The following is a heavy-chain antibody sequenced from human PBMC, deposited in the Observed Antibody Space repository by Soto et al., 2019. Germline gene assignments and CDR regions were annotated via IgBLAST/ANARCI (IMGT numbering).Heavy chain of an antibody. CDR1: GGSISSYY. D-gene: IGHD3-10*01. CDR3: ARCMEFGEFGNSMDV. Sequence: SETLSLTCTVSGGSISSYYWSWIRQPAGKGLEWIGRIYTSGSTNYNPSLKSRVTMSVDTSKNQFSLKLSSVTAADTAVYYFARCMEFGEFGNSMDVWGQGTTVTVS. J-gene: IGHJ6*02. CDR2: IYTSGST. V-gene: IGHV4-4*07.